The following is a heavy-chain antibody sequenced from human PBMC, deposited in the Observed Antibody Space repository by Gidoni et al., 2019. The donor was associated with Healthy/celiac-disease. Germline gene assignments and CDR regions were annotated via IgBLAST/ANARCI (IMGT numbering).Heavy chain of an antibody. CDR3: ARVLVPAARPGHYFDY. CDR2: IYYSGST. D-gene: IGHD2-2*01. CDR1: AGSISSGGYY. J-gene: IGHJ4*02. V-gene: IGHV4-31*03. Sequence: QVQLQESGPGLVKPSQTLSLTCPVSAGSISSGGYYWSWIRQHPGKGLEWIGYIYYSGSTYYNPSLKSRVTISVDTSKNQFSLKLSSVTAADTAVYYCARVLVPAARPGHYFDYWGQGTLVTVSS.